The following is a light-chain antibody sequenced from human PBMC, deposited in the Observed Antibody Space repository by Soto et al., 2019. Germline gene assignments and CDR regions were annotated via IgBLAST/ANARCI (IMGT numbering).Light chain of an antibody. CDR2: VAS. V-gene: IGKV1-5*01. J-gene: IGKJ5*01. CDR1: QSISTR. Sequence: DIQMTQSPSTLSASVGDRVTITCRASQSISTRLAWYQQKPGKAPNLLIYVASSLQSEVPSRFSGSGSGTDFTLTITSLQPEDFAVYYCQQYNNWPPITFGQGTRLEN. CDR3: QQYNNWPPIT.